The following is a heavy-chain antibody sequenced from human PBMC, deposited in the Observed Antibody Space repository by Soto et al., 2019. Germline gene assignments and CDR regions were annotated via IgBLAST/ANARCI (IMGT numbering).Heavy chain of an antibody. V-gene: IGHV1-2*02. CDR2: INPNSGGT. J-gene: IGHJ6*02. D-gene: IGHD3-16*01. CDR3: ATERSSLGLWELDV. CDR1: GYTFTDYS. Sequence: GASVKVSFKASGYTFTDYSMHWLRQAPGQGLEWMGWINPNSGGTNYAQNFQGRVTMTRDTSISTAYMELSRLTSDDTAVYYCATERSSLGLWELDVWGQGTTVTVSS.